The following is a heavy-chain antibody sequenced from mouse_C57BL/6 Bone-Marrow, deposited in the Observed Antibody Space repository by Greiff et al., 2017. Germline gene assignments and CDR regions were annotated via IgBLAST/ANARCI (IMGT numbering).Heavy chain of an antibody. CDR3: TTERYYDYDAGLYYYAMDY. CDR1: GFNIKDYY. V-gene: IGHV14-1*01. D-gene: IGHD2-4*01. Sequence: VQLKESGAELVRPGASVKLSCTASGFNIKDYYMHWVKQRPEQGLEWIGRIDPEDGDTEYAPKFQGKATMTADTSSNTAYLHLSSLTSEDTAVYYCTTERYYDYDAGLYYYAMDYWGQGTSVTVSS. CDR2: IDPEDGDT. J-gene: IGHJ4*01.